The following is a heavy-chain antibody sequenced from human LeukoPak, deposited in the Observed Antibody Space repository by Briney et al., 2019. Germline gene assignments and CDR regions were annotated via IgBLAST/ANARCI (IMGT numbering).Heavy chain of an antibody. J-gene: IGHJ6*03. Sequence: GGSLRLSCAASGFTFSDYYMSWIRQAPGKGLEWGSNISSSGSNIYYADSVKGRFTISRDNAKNSLYLQMNSLRAEDTAIYYCARAIDYYYYYYIDVWGKGTTVTVSS. CDR3: ARAIDYYYYYYIDV. CDR1: GFTFSDYY. D-gene: IGHD1-26*01. CDR2: ISSSGSNI. V-gene: IGHV3-11*04.